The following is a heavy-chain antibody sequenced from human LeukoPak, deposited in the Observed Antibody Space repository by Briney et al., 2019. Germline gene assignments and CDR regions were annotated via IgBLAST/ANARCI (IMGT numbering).Heavy chain of an antibody. D-gene: IGHD3-9*01. CDR2: ISSSGSTI. Sequence: PGGSLRLSCAASGFTFRSYEMNWVRQAPGKGLEWVSYISSSGSTIYYADFVKGRFTISRDNAKNSLYLQMNSLRAEDTAVYYCARGGTRHYDILTGYYLITHYFDYWGQGTLVTVSS. J-gene: IGHJ4*02. CDR1: GFTFRSYE. CDR3: ARGGTRHYDILTGYYLITHYFDY. V-gene: IGHV3-48*03.